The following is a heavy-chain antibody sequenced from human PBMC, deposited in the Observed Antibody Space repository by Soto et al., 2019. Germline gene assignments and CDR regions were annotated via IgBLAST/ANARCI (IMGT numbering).Heavy chain of an antibody. Sequence: PGESLKISCKGSGYSFTSYWISWVRQMPGKGLEWMGRIDPSDSYTNYSPSFQGHVTISADKSISTAYLQWSSLKASDTAMYYCARHPPPYSSSLELGMDVWGQGTTVTVS. CDR2: IDPSDSYT. CDR3: ARHPPPYSSSLELGMDV. J-gene: IGHJ6*02. V-gene: IGHV5-10-1*01. CDR1: GYSFTSYW. D-gene: IGHD6-6*01.